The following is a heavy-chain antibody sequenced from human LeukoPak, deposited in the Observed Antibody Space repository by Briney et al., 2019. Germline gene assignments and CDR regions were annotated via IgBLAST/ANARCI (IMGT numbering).Heavy chain of an antibody. CDR3: ARNKWFGTGWFDP. Sequence: ASVKVSCKASGYTFTGYYMHWVRQAPGQGLEWMGWINPNSGGTNYAQKFQGRVTMTRDTSISTAYMELSRLRSDDTAVYYCARNKWFGTGWFDPWGQGTLVTVCS. D-gene: IGHD3-10*01. CDR2: INPNSGGT. CDR1: GYTFTGYY. J-gene: IGHJ5*02. V-gene: IGHV1-2*02.